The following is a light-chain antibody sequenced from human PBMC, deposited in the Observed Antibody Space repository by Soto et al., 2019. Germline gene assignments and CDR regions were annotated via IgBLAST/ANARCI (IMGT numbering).Light chain of an antibody. CDR2: GAS. J-gene: IGKJ2*01. Sequence: EIVMTQSPATLSVSPGERATLSCRASQSVNNNLAWYQQKPGQAPRLLIYGASARATGVPARFSGSGSGTDLTLTISSLQSEDFAVYYCQQYNKWPPYTFGQGTKLEIK. V-gene: IGKV3-15*01. CDR3: QQYNKWPPYT. CDR1: QSVNNN.